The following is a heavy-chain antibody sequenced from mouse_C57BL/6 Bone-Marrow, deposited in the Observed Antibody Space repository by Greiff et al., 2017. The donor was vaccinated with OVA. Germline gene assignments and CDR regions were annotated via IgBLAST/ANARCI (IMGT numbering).Heavy chain of an antibody. CDR2: IYPRCGNT. Sequence: VQGVESGAELARPGASVKLSCKASGYTFTSYGISWVKQRTGQGLEWIGEIYPRCGNTYYNEKFQGKATLTADKSSSTAYIELRSLASEDSAVCFCARRGVTTVVRYFDVWGTGTTVTVSS. J-gene: IGHJ1*03. CDR1: GYTFTSYG. D-gene: IGHD1-1*01. V-gene: IGHV1-81*01. CDR3: ARRGVTTVVRYFDV.